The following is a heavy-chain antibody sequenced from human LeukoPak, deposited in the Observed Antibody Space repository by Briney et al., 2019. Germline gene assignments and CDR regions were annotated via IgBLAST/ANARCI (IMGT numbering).Heavy chain of an antibody. D-gene: IGHD4-17*01. CDR2: IYYSGST. CDR3: AGFTVSNWFDP. Sequence: SETLSLTCTVSGGSISSYYWSWIRQPPGKGLEWIGYIYYSGSTNYNPSLKSRVTISVDTSKNQFSLKLSSVTAADTAVYYCAGFTVSNWFDPWGQGTLVTVSS. J-gene: IGHJ5*02. V-gene: IGHV4-59*12. CDR1: GGSISSYY.